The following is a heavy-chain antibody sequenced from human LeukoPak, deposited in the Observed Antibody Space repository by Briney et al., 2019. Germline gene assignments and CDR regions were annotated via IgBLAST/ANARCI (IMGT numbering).Heavy chain of an antibody. J-gene: IGHJ6*02. Sequence: SVKVSCKASGGTFSGYAISWERQAPGQGLEWMGRIIPIFGIANYAQKFQGRVTITADKSTSTAYMELSSLRSEDTAVYYCARDNSGYSNYNYYYYGMDVWGQGTTVTVSS. V-gene: IGHV1-69*04. CDR2: IIPIFGIA. CDR1: GGTFSGYA. D-gene: IGHD4-11*01. CDR3: ARDNSGYSNYNYYYYGMDV.